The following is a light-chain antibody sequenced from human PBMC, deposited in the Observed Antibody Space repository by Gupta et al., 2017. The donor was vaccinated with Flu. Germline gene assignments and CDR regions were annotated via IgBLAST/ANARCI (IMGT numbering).Light chain of an antibody. CDR2: DAS. CDR1: QDINKY. V-gene: IGKV1-33*01. Sequence: DVQMTQSPSSLSASVGDRVTITCQASQDINKYLSWYQQKPGKAPKLLIYDASNLETGVPSRFSGSRSGTDFTFTISSLQPEDIATYSCQQYSNLPYTFGQGTKLEIK. CDR3: QQYSNLPYT. J-gene: IGKJ2*01.